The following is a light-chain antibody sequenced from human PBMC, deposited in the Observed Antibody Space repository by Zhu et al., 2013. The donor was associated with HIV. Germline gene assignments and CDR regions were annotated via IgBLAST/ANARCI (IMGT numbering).Light chain of an antibody. CDR2: AAS. J-gene: IGKJ2*03. CDR1: QRVSSTY. V-gene: IGKV3D-20*02. CDR3: QQRSNWPPYS. Sequence: IVLTQSPGTLSLSPGDRVTLSCRASQRVSSTYVAWYQQKPGQAPRLLIYAASTRATGIPDRFSGSGSGTDFTLTISRLEPEDFAVYYCQQRSNWPPYSFGQGTKLEIK.